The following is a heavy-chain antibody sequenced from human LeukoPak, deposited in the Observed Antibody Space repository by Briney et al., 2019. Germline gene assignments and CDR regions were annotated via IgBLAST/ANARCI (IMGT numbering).Heavy chain of an antibody. J-gene: IGHJ4*02. CDR2: ISYDGSNK. V-gene: IGHV3-30*04. CDR3: ARPREAAAFDY. Sequence: PGGSLRLSCAASGFTFSSYAMHWVRQAPGKGLEWVAVISYDGSNKYYADSVKGRFTISRDNSKNTLYLQMNSLRAEDTAVYYCARPREAAAFDYWGQGTLVTVSS. CDR1: GFTFSSYA. D-gene: IGHD2-2*01.